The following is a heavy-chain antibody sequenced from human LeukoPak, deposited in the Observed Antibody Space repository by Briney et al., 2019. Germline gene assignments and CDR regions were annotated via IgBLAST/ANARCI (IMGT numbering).Heavy chain of an antibody. CDR1: GGSFSGYY. D-gene: IGHD3-22*01. CDR3: ARGRGGYYYDSSGPLIDY. V-gene: IGHV4-34*01. J-gene: IGHJ4*02. Sequence: SETLSLTCAVYGGSFSGYYWSWIRQPPGKGLEWIGEINHSGSTNYNPSLKSRVTISADTSKNQFSLKLSSVTAADTAVYYCARGRGGYYYDSSGPLIDYWGQGTLVTVSS. CDR2: INHSGST.